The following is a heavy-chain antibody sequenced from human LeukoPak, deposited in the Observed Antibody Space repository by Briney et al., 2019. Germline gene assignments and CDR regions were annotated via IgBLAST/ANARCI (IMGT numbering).Heavy chain of an antibody. V-gene: IGHV3-23*01. J-gene: IGHJ4*02. D-gene: IGHD6-19*01. CDR3: AKEPRKRTGYSSGWYERY. CDR1: GFTFSGYA. CDR2: ISGSGGST. Sequence: GGSLRLSCAASGFTFSGYAMSWVRQAPGKGLEWVSAISGSGGSTYYADSVKGRFTISRDNSKNTLYLQMNSLRAEDTAVYYCAKEPRKRTGYSSGWYERYWGQGTLVTVSS.